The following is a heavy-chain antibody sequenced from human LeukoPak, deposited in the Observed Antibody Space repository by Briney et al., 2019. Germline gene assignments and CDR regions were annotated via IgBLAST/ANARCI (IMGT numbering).Heavy chain of an antibody. CDR1: GFTVSSNY. V-gene: IGHV3-66*02. CDR2: IYSGGST. Sequence: GGSLRLSCAASGFTVSSNYMSWVRQAPGKGLEWVSIIYSGGSTYYADSVTGRFTISRDNSKNTLYLQMNSLRAEDTAVYYCARDLREGYCSGGSCYFNWFDPWGQGTLVTVSS. D-gene: IGHD2-15*01. CDR3: ARDLREGYCSGGSCYFNWFDP. J-gene: IGHJ5*02.